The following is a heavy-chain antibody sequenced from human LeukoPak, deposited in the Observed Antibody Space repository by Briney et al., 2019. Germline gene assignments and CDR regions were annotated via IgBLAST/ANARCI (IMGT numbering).Heavy chain of an antibody. CDR3: ARPIRREPLYDAFDI. CDR2: IIPIFGTT. D-gene: IGHD1-14*01. CDR1: GATFSNYA. J-gene: IGHJ3*02. V-gene: IGHV1-69*06. Sequence: ASVKVSCKASGATFSNYAITWVRQAPGQGLEWVGGIIPIFGTTNSAQKFQARLTITADKSTSTAYMDLSNLRSEDTAMYYCARPIRREPLYDAFDIWGQGTMVTVSS.